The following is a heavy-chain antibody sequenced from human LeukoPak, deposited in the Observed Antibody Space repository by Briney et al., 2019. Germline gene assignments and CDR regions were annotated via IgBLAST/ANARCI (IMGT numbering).Heavy chain of an antibody. D-gene: IGHD6-13*01. J-gene: IGHJ4*02. CDR3: ARLIAADPQLDS. Sequence: SQTLSLTCTVSGGSISSGDYYWSWIRQPPGKGLEWIGYIHHSGDTYQNPSLKSRVTVSSDRSKNQFYLKLSSVTAADTAVYHCARLIAADPQLDSWGQGTLVTVSS. CDR1: GGSISSGDYY. V-gene: IGHV4-30-2*01. CDR2: IHHSGDT.